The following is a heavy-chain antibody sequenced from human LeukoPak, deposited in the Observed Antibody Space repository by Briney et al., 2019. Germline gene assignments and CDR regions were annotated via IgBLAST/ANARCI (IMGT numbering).Heavy chain of an antibody. CDR2: ISYDGSNK. CDR3: ARVGGIAVASDY. J-gene: IGHJ4*02. D-gene: IGHD6-19*01. V-gene: IGHV3-30*03. CDR1: GFTFSSYG. Sequence: GGSLRLSCAASGFTFSSYGMHWVRQAPGKGLEWVAVISYDGSNKYYADSVKGRFTISRDNSKNTLYLQMNSLRAEDTAVYYCARVGGIAVASDYWGQGTLVTVSS.